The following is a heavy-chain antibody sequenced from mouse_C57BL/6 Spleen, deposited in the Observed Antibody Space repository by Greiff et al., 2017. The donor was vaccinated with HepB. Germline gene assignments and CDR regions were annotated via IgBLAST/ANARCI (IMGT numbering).Heavy chain of an antibody. Sequence: QVQLQQPGAELVMPGASVKLSCKASGYTFTSYWMHWVKQRPGQGLEWIGEIDPSDSYTNYNQKFKGKSTLTVDKSSSTAYMQLSSLTSEDSAVYYCARSCYGSSFYAMDYWGQGTSVTVSS. J-gene: IGHJ4*01. V-gene: IGHV1-69*01. CDR2: IDPSDSYT. D-gene: IGHD1-1*01. CDR3: ARSCYGSSFYAMDY. CDR1: GYTFTSYW.